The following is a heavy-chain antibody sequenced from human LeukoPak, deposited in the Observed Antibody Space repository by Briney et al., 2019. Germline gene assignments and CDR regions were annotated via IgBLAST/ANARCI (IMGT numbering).Heavy chain of an antibody. Sequence: GVSLRLSCTASVYSLNQSAMSWVRDSPGRGLEWVSLIVGSMGITFYADTVKGRFTISRDNSKKTLYLQKNSVRADDTAVYFCAKGAYDYVEMGYFDYWGQGTLGSVSS. D-gene: IGHD5-12*01. CDR1: VYSLNQSA. J-gene: IGHJ4*02. CDR3: AKGAYDYVEMGYFDY. CDR2: IVGSMGIT. V-gene: IGHV3-23*01.